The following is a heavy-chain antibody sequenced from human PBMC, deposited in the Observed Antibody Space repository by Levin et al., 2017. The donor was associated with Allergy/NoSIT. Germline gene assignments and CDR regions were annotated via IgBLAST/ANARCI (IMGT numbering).Heavy chain of an antibody. J-gene: IGHJ3*01. CDR1: GFTFSNYA. D-gene: IGHD2-15*01. V-gene: IGHV3-23*01. CDR3: AKDLSGALGAFDV. Sequence: HTGGSLRLSCAASGFTFSNYAMSWVRQAPGKGLEWVSTISGSGGSTYYADSVEGRFTISRDNSKNSLYLQMNSLRAEDTALYYCAKDLSGALGAFDVWGQGTMVTVSS. CDR2: ISGSGGST.